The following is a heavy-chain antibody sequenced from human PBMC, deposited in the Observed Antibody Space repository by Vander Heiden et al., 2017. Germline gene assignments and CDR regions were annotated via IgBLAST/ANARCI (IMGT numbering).Heavy chain of an antibody. Sequence: EVQLVESGGGLVQPGGSLRLSCAASGFTVSEHYIEWVRQDPGKGLEWVGRNRNKLNSDTTEYATSVKGRFTISRDDSKRSLYLQMNSLKAEDTATYYCTRGYSGTYVYAFDIWGQGTMVIVSS. CDR2: NRNKLNSDTT. V-gene: IGHV3-72*01. CDR3: TRGYSGTYVYAFDI. J-gene: IGHJ3*02. D-gene: IGHD1-26*01. CDR1: GFTVSEHY.